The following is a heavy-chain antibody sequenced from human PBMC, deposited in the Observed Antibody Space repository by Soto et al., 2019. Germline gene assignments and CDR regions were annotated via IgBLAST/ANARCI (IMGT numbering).Heavy chain of an antibody. CDR2: IYYSGST. D-gene: IGHD3-3*01. CDR1: GGSISSSSYY. Sequence: QLQLQESGPGLVKPSETLSLTCTVSGGSISSSSYYWGWIRQPPGKGLEWIGSIYYSGSTYYNPALQRRVTISVDTSKNQSALKLSSVTAADTAVYYCAGQIWSGYYWGQGTLVTVSS. V-gene: IGHV4-39*01. CDR3: AGQIWSGYY. J-gene: IGHJ4*02.